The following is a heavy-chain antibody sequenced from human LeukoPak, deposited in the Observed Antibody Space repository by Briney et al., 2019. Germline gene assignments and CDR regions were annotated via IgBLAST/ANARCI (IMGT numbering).Heavy chain of an antibody. CDR2: IIPIFGTA. D-gene: IGHD5-24*01. J-gene: IGHJ4*02. CDR3: AREERRDGYNISPVY. V-gene: IGHV1-69*13. Sequence: SVKVSCKASGGTFSSYAISWVRQAPGQGLEWMGGIIPIFGTANYAQKFQGRVTITADESTSTAYMELSSLRSEDTAVYYCAREERRDGYNISPVYWGQGTLVTVSS. CDR1: GGTFSSYA.